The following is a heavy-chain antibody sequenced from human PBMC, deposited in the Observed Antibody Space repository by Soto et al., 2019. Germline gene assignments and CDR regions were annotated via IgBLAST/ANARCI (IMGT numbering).Heavy chain of an antibody. CDR1: GGSISSGGYY. CDR2: IYYSGST. CDR3: ARDPYCGGDCNWFDP. V-gene: IGHV4-31*03. J-gene: IGHJ5*02. D-gene: IGHD2-21*01. Sequence: SETLSLTCTVSGGSISSGGYYWSWIRQHPGKGLEWIGYIYYSGSTYYNPSLKSRVTISVDTSKNQFSLKLSSVTVADTAVYYCARDPYCGGDCNWFDPWGQGTLVTVSS.